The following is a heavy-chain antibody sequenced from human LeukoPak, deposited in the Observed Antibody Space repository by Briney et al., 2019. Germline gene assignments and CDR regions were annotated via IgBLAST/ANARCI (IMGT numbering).Heavy chain of an antibody. Sequence: SETLSLTCTVSGGSISSGGYYWRWIRQHPGKGLEWIGYIYYSGSTYYNPSLKSRVTISVDTSKNPFSLKLSSVTAADTAVYYCARYYDSSGYYRYFDYWGQGTLVTVSS. CDR1: GGSISSGGYY. V-gene: IGHV4-31*03. CDR3: ARYYDSSGYYRYFDY. J-gene: IGHJ4*02. CDR2: IYYSGST. D-gene: IGHD3-22*01.